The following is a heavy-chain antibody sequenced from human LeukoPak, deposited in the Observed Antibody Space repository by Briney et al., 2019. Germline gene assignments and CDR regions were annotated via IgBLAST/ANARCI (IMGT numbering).Heavy chain of an antibody. V-gene: IGHV1-18*01. D-gene: IGHD3-3*01. CDR2: ISAYNGNT. Sequence: ASVKVSCKASGYTFTSYGISWGRQAPGQGVEWMGWISAYNGNTNYAQKLQGRVTMTTDTSTSTAYMELRSLKSDATAVYYCAREKGITNYFDYWGQGTLVTVSS. J-gene: IGHJ4*02. CDR1: GYTFTSYG. CDR3: AREKGITNYFDY.